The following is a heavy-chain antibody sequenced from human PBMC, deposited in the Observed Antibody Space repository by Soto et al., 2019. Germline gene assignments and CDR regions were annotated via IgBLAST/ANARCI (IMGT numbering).Heavy chain of an antibody. CDR2: INPSGGST. J-gene: IGHJ5*02. D-gene: IGHD3-3*01. CDR1: GYTFTSYY. Sequence: ASVKVSCKASGYTFTSYYMHWVRQAPGQGLEWMGIINPSGGSTSYAQKFQGRVTMTRDTSTSTVYMELSSLRSEDTAVYYCARDFWRGYPGSGWFDPWGQGTLVTVSS. CDR3: ARDFWRGYPGSGWFDP. V-gene: IGHV1-46*03.